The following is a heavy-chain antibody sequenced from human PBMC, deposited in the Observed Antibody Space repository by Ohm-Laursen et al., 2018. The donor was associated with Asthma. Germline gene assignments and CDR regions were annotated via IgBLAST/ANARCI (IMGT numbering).Heavy chain of an antibody. D-gene: IGHD6-6*01. Sequence: WAKPSRTLSGGNFDTYAITWARQAPGHGLGWVGVIIPLFGIPNYALKFKGRVTIDADKSTSTVSMDQTSLTCADTAVYYCTRSRQQLVRYDGFDIWGQGTMVTVSS. CDR2: IIPLFGIP. V-gene: IGHV1-69*17. CDR3: TRSRQQLVRYDGFDI. J-gene: IGHJ3*02. CDR1: GGNFDTYA.